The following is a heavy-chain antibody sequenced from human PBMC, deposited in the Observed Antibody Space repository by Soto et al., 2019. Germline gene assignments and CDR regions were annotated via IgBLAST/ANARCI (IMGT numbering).Heavy chain of an antibody. V-gene: IGHV2-5*02. CDR2: IYCDDDK. J-gene: IGHJ4*02. Sequence: QITLKESGPTLVKPTQTLTLTCTFSGFSISTSGVGVGWIRQPPGKALEYFALIYCDDDKRYSPSLNRKLATTKDTSKNEVVLIMTTIDPVDTATYYCAHRRGGYNWNDGNFDYWCQGVLVTVSS. CDR3: AHRRGGYNWNDGNFDY. D-gene: IGHD1-20*01. CDR1: GFSISTSGVG.